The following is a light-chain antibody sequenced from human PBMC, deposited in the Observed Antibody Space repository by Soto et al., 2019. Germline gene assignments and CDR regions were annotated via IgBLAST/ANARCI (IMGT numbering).Light chain of an antibody. CDR1: QSVSTS. J-gene: IGKJ1*01. CDR3: HQRSNWPRT. CDR2: DAS. V-gene: IGKV3-11*01. Sequence: EIVLTQSPATLSLSPGERAALSCRASQSVSTSLAWYQQKVGQAPRLLIYDASNRATGIPARFSGTGSGTDFTLTISSLEPEDFAVYFCHQRSNWPRTFGQGTKVDIK.